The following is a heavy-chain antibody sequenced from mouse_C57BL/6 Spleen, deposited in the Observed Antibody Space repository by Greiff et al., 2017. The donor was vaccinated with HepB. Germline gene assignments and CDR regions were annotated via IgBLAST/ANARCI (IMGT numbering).Heavy chain of an antibody. CDR1: GYTFTSYW. D-gene: IGHD1-1*01. Sequence: QVQLQQPGAELVKPGASVKLSCKASGYTFTSYWMHWVKQRPGQGLEWIGMIHPNSGSTNYNEKFKSKATLTVDKSSSTAYMQLSSLTSEDSAVYYCARSDYGSSFDYWGQGTTLTASS. V-gene: IGHV1-64*01. J-gene: IGHJ2*01. CDR3: ARSDYGSSFDY. CDR2: IHPNSGST.